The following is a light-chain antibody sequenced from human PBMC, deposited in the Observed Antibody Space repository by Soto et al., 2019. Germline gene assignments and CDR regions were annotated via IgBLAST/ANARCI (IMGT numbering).Light chain of an antibody. J-gene: IGKJ4*01. CDR3: KQYNNWPPLT. V-gene: IGKV3-15*01. Sequence: EIVMTQSPATLSVSPGERATLSCRASQSVSSNLAWYQQKPGQAPRLLIYGASTRATGIPARCSGSGSGTEFTLTISRLLSEEFAVYYCKQYNNWPPLTFGGGTKVEIK. CDR2: GAS. CDR1: QSVSSN.